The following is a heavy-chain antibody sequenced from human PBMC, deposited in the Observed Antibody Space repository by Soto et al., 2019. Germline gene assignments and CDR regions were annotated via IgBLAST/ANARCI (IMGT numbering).Heavy chain of an antibody. Sequence: SETLSLTCAVYGGSFSGYYWSWIRQPPGKGLEWIGEINHSGSTNYNPSLKSRVTISVDTSKNQFSLKLSSVTAAETAVYYCARGDVQLGVKQLYYYYGMDVWGQGTTVTVSS. CDR3: ARGDVQLGVKQLYYYYGMDV. CDR2: INHSGST. V-gene: IGHV4-34*01. D-gene: IGHD5-18*01. CDR1: GGSFSGYY. J-gene: IGHJ6*02.